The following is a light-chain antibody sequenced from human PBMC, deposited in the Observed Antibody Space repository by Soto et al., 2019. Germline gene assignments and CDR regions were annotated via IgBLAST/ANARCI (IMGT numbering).Light chain of an antibody. J-gene: IGKJ1*01. V-gene: IGKV1-5*03. CDR1: QSISTW. CDR3: HQYNSFAGGT. CDR2: KAS. Sequence: DIQMTQSPSTLSASVGDRVTITCRASQSISTWLAWYQQKLGKAPKLLIYKASSLETGVPSRFSGTGSGTEFTLTISSLQPDDFATYYCHQYNSFAGGTFGQGTKVDIK.